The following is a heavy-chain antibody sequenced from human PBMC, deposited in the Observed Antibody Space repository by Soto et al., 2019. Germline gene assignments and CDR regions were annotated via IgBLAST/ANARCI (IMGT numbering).Heavy chain of an antibody. V-gene: IGHV4-61*08. J-gene: IGHJ6*03. Sequence: SETLSLTCTVSGGSISSGGYYWSWIRQHPGKGLEWIGYIYYSGSTNYNPSLKSRVTISVDTSKNQFSLKLSSVTAADTAVYYCARGPNYGDYEKYYYYYMDVWGKGTTVTVSS. CDR2: IYYSGST. CDR3: ARGPNYGDYEKYYYYYMDV. D-gene: IGHD4-17*01. CDR1: GGSISSGGYY.